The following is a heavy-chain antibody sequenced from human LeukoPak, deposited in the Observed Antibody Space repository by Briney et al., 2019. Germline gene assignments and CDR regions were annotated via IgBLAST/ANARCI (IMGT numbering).Heavy chain of an antibody. V-gene: IGHV4-34*01. D-gene: IGHD6-6*01. CDR2: INHVGRT. CDR1: GGSSRGYY. J-gene: IGHJ6*03. CDR3: ACLTKARPYYYYYYMDV. Sequence: PSETLSLTCAVYGGSSRGYYWSWIRHCPGKGLESSVEINHVGRTNYHPPPQSRVTTGVHTSKNQFSLKLSSVTAADTAVYYCACLTKARPYYYYYYMDVWGKGTTVTVSS.